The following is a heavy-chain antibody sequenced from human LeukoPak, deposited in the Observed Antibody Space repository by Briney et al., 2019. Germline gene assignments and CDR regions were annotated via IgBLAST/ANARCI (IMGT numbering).Heavy chain of an antibody. CDR1: GYTFTSYD. CDR3: ARGVNYDFWSGSRYSYYYMEV. Sequence: ASVKVSCKASGYTFTSYDINWVRQATGQGLEWRGWMNPNSGNTGYAQKFQGRVTITRNTSISTAYMELSGLRSEDTAVYYCARGVNYDFWSGSRYSYYYMEVWGKGTTVTVSS. D-gene: IGHD3-3*01. V-gene: IGHV1-8*03. CDR2: MNPNSGNT. J-gene: IGHJ6*03.